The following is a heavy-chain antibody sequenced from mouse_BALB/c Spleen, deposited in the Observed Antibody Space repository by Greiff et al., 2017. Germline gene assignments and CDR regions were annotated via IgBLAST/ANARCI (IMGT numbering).Heavy chain of an antibody. CDR2: IRNKANGYTT. CDR3: ARDRYDGYYAMDY. V-gene: IGHV7-3*02. CDR1: GFTFTDYY. J-gene: IGHJ4*01. Sequence: EVNVVESGGGLVQPGGSLRLSCATSGFTFTDYYMSWVRQPPGKALEWLGFIRNKANGYTTEYSASVKGRFTISRDNSQSILYLQMNTLRAEDSATYYRARDRYDGYYAMDYWGQGTSVTVSS. D-gene: IGHD2-14*01.